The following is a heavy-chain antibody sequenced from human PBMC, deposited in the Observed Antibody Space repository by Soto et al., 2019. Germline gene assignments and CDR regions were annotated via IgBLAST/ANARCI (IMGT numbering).Heavy chain of an antibody. CDR1: GGSISSSSYY. Sequence: PSETLSLTCTVSGGSISSSSYYWGWIRQPPGKGLEWIGSIYYSGSTYYNPSLKSRVTISVDTSKNQFSLKLSSVTAADTAVYYCARRGYEVPFDYWGQGTLVTVSS. J-gene: IGHJ4*02. D-gene: IGHD2-2*01. CDR2: IYYSGST. CDR3: ARRGYEVPFDY. V-gene: IGHV4-39*01.